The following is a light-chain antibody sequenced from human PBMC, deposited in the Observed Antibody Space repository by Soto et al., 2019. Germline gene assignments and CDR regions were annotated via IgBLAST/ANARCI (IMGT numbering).Light chain of an antibody. CDR3: SSYTSSSTDV. V-gene: IGLV2-14*01. Sequence: QSALTQPASVSGSPGQSITISCTGTRSDVGGYNYVYWHQQHPGKAPKLMIYDVTNRPSVVSDRFSGSESGNTASLTSSGLKAEDEAYYYCSSYTSSSTDVFGAGTKLTVL. CDR2: DVT. CDR1: RSDVGGYNY. J-gene: IGLJ1*01.